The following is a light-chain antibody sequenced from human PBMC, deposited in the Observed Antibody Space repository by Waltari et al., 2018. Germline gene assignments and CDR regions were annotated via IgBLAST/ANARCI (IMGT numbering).Light chain of an antibody. Sequence: EIVMTQSPATLSVSPGERATISCRASQSLSSDLVWYQHKPGQAPRVLIYGASTSATGIPARFSGSGSGTEFTLTITSLQSEDFAVYYCLQYKNWPPLYTFGQGTKLEI. J-gene: IGKJ2*01. CDR1: QSLSSD. V-gene: IGKV3-15*01. CDR2: GAS. CDR3: LQYKNWPPLYT.